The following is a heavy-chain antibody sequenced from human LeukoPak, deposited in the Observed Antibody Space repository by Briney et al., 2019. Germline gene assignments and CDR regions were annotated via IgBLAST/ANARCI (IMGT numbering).Heavy chain of an antibody. V-gene: IGHV4-39*01. CDR2: IYYSGST. CDR3: ARQGSGRAFDI. CDR1: GGSISSSSYY. J-gene: IGHJ3*02. Sequence: SETLSLTCTVSGGSISSSSYYWGWIRQPPGKGLERIGSIYYSGSTYYNPSLKSRVTISVDTSKNQFSLKLISVTAADTAVYFCARQGSGRAFDIWGQGTMVTVSS.